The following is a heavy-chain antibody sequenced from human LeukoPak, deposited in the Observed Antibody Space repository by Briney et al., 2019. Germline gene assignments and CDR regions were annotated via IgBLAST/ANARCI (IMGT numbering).Heavy chain of an antibody. CDR1: GFTFTSSA. J-gene: IGHJ3*02. V-gene: IGHV1-58*01. D-gene: IGHD3-10*01. Sequence: SVKVSCKASGFTFTSSAVQWVRQARGQRLEWIGWIVVGSGDTNSAQRFQERVTITRDMSTRTAYMELSSLRSEDTAVYYCGADSMPRGVFSYAFDIWGQGTMVTVSS. CDR3: GADSMPRGVFSYAFDI. CDR2: IVVGSGDT.